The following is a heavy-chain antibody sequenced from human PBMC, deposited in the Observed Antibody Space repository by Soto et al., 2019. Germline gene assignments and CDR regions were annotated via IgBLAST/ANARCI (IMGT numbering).Heavy chain of an antibody. J-gene: IGHJ6*02. CDR3: ARDLRSYYDFWSGYLGHDYYYGMDV. CDR1: GFTFSSYA. Sequence: AGGSLRLSCAASGFTFSSYAMHWVRQAPGKGLEWVAVISYDGSNKYYADSVKGRFTISRDNSKNTLYLQMNSLRAEDTAVYYCARDLRSYYDFWSGYLGHDYYYGMDVWGQGTTVTVSS. D-gene: IGHD3-3*01. V-gene: IGHV3-30-3*01. CDR2: ISYDGSNK.